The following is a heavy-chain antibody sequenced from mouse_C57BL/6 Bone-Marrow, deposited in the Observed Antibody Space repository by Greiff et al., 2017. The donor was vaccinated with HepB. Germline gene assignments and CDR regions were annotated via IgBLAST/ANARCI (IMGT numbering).Heavy chain of an antibody. J-gene: IGHJ3*01. CDR2: INPGSGGT. D-gene: IGHD2-1*01. Sequence: VKLMESGAELVRPGTSVKVSCKASGYAFTNYLIEWVKQRPGQGLEWIGVINPGSGGTNYNEKFKGKATLTADKSSSTAYMQLSSLTSEDSAVYFCARAIYYGNSFAYWGQGTLVTVSA. V-gene: IGHV1-54*01. CDR3: ARAIYYGNSFAY. CDR1: GYAFTNYL.